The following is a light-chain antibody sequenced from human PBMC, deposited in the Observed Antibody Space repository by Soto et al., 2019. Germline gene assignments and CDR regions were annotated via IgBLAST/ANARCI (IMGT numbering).Light chain of an antibody. J-gene: IGKJ1*01. CDR1: QSVSSSY. CDR2: GAS. Sequence: EIVLTQSPGTLSLSPGERATLSCRASQSVSSSYLAWYQQKPGQAPRLLIYGASSRATGIPDRFSGSGSGTDFTLTISRLEPEDFAVYYCQQHGSSRWTFGQGTKVEI. CDR3: QQHGSSRWT. V-gene: IGKV3-20*01.